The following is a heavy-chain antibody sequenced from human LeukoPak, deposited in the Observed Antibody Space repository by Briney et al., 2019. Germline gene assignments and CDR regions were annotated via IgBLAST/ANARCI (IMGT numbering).Heavy chain of an antibody. Sequence: ASVKVSCKASGYTLTSYAMHWVRQAPGQRLEWMGWINAGNGNTKYSQEFQGRVTITRDTSISTAYMELSRLRSDDTAVYYCARVVRYYYDSRFSHWGQGTLVTVSS. CDR3: ARVVRYYYDSRFSH. D-gene: IGHD3-22*01. CDR1: GYTLTSYA. V-gene: IGHV1-3*01. J-gene: IGHJ1*01. CDR2: INAGNGNT.